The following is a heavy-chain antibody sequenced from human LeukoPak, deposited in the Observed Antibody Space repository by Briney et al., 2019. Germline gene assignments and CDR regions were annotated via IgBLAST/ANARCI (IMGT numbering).Heavy chain of an antibody. J-gene: IGHJ4*02. CDR2: IIPIFGTA. Sequence: AASVKVSCKASGGTFSSYAISWVRQAPGQGLEWMGGIIPIFGTANYAQKLQGRVTMTTDTSTSTAYMELRSLRSDDTAVYYCARAIPGDYWGQGTLVTVSS. V-gene: IGHV1-69*05. CDR1: GGTFSSYA. CDR3: ARAIPGDY. D-gene: IGHD2-2*02.